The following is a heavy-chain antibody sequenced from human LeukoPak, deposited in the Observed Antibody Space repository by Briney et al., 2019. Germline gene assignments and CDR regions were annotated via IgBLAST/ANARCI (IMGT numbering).Heavy chain of an antibody. CDR3: ARVWDQGGYFDY. V-gene: IGHV4-34*01. D-gene: IGHD3-16*01. CDR2: INHSRSP. J-gene: IGHJ4*02. CDR1: GGSFSGYY. Sequence: SETLSLTCAVYGGSFSGYYWSWIRHPPGKGREWRGEINHSRSPNYNPSLKSRVTISVDTAKNQFSLKLSSVTAADTAVYYCARVWDQGGYFDYWGQGTLVTVSS.